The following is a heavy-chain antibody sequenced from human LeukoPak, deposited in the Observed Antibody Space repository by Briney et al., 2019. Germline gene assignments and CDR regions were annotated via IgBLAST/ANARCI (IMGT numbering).Heavy chain of an antibody. V-gene: IGHV3-15*01. D-gene: IGHD1-26*01. CDR2: IKSKTHGGTT. CDR1: GFTFSNAW. CDR3: TTDPVIVGATGGEFDY. Sequence: GGSLRLSCTASGFTFSNAWMSWVRQAPGKGREWGGRIKSKTHGGTTDYAAPGKDRFTISRDDSKNTLYLQMNSLKTEDTAVYYCTTDPVIVGATGGEFDYWGQGTLVTVSS. J-gene: IGHJ4*02.